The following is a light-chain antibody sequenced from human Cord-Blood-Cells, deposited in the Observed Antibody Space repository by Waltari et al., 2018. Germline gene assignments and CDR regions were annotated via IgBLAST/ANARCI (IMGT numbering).Light chain of an antibody. CDR1: QSVSSSY. CDR3: QQYGSSGYT. V-gene: IGKV3-20*01. J-gene: IGKJ2*01. Sequence: EIVLTQSPGTLSLSPGERATLSCRASQSVSSSYLAWYQQKPGQAPRLLIYGASSRATCIPDRFSGSGSGTDFTLTINRLEPEDFAVYYCQQYGSSGYTFGQGTKLEIK. CDR2: GAS.